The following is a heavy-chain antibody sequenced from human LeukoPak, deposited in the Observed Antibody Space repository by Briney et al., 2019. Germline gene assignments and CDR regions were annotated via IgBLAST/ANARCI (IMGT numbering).Heavy chain of an antibody. CDR1: GGSFSGYY. V-gene: IGHV4-34*01. CDR3: ARSRYCSSTSCYYLYYYMDV. D-gene: IGHD2-2*01. CDR2: VNHSGIT. J-gene: IGHJ6*03. Sequence: SETLSLTXAVYGGSFSGYYWSWIRQPPGKGLEWIGVVNHSGITNYNPSLKSRVTISVDTSKNQFSLKLSSVTAADTAVYYCARSRYCSSTSCYYLYYYMDVWGKGTTVTVSS.